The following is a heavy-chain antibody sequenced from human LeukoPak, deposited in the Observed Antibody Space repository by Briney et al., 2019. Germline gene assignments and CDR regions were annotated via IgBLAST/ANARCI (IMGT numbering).Heavy chain of an antibody. V-gene: IGHV3-15*01. J-gene: IGHJ6*02. Sequence: KPGGSLRLSCAASGFTFSNAWMSWVRQAPGKGLEWVGRIKSKTDGGTTDYAAPVKGRFTISRDDSKNTLYLQMNSLKTEDTAVYYRTTDRGLRPPYYYYGMDVWGQGTTVTVSS. CDR3: TTDRGLRPPYYYYGMDV. D-gene: IGHD5-12*01. CDR1: GFTFSNAW. CDR2: IKSKTDGGTT.